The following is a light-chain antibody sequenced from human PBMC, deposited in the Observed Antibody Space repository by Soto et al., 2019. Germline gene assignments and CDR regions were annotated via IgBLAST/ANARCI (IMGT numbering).Light chain of an antibody. Sequence: ETVLTQSPATLSLSPGKRATLSCRASQSISRDLAWYQQKPGQPPRLLICDVSNRATGVPARFSGSGSGTDFTLTISSLEPEDFTVYCCQQRNNWPLTFGQGTKVEIK. CDR3: QQRNNWPLT. CDR2: DVS. V-gene: IGKV3-11*01. J-gene: IGKJ1*01. CDR1: QSISRD.